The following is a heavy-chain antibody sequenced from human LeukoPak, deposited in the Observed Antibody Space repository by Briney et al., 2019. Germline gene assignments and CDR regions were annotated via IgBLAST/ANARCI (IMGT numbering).Heavy chain of an antibody. V-gene: IGHV1-2*02. CDR1: GYTLTELS. D-gene: IGHD3-10*01. J-gene: IGHJ4*02. CDR2: INPNSGGT. CDR3: ARDLLYYYGSGSYYNGYYFDY. Sequence: EASVKVSCKVSGYTLTELSMHWVRQAPGKGLEWMGWINPNSGGTNYAQKFQGRVTMTRDTSISTAYMELSRLRSDDTAVYYCARDLLYYYGSGSYYNGYYFDYWGQGTLVTVSS.